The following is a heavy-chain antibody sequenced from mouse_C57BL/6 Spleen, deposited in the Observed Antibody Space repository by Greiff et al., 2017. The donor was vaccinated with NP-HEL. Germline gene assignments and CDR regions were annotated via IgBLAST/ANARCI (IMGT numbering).Heavy chain of an antibody. CDR2: IYPRSGNT. J-gene: IGHJ2*01. CDR3: ARPSFDY. Sequence: VQLQQSGAELARPGASVKLSCKASGYTFTSYGISWVKQRTGQGLEWIGEIYPRSGNTSYNEKFKGKATLTADKSSSTAYMELRSLTSEDSAVYFCARPSFDYWGQGTTLTVSS. V-gene: IGHV1-81*01. CDR1: GYTFTSYG.